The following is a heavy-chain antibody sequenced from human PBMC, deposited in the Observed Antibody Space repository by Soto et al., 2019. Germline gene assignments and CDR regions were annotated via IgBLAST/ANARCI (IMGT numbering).Heavy chain of an antibody. J-gene: IGHJ4*02. Sequence: QVQLQESGPGLVKPSQTLSLTCTVSGGAISSGGYYWSWIRQHPGKSLEWIGYIYYSGSTYYNPSLKSRVTISVDTSKNQFPLKLSSVTAADTAVYYCAREDCSSTSCWSLDYWGQGTLVTVSS. D-gene: IGHD2-2*01. CDR2: IYYSGST. CDR1: GGAISSGGYY. V-gene: IGHV4-31*03. CDR3: AREDCSSTSCWSLDY.